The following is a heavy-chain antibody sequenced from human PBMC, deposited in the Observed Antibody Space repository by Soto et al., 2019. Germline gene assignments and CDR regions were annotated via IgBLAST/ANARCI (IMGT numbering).Heavy chain of an antibody. CDR3: ARDGPLRCFDL. CDR1: GGTFSSYA. CDR2: IIPIFGTA. Sequence: ASVKVSCKASGGTFSSYALSWVRQAPGQGLEWMGGIIPIFGTANYAQKLQGRVTMTTDTSTSTAYMELRSLRSDDTAVYYCARDGPLRCFDLWGRGTLVTVSS. D-gene: IGHD3-9*01. V-gene: IGHV1-69*05. J-gene: IGHJ2*01.